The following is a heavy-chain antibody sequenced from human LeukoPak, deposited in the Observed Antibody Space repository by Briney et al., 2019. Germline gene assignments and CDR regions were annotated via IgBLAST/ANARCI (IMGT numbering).Heavy chain of an antibody. J-gene: IGHJ5*02. CDR1: GGSFSGYY. CDR3: ATSYCSSTSCYPYNWFDP. CDR2: INHSGST. Sequence: SETLSLTCAVYGGSFSGYYRSWIRQPPGKGLEWIGEINHSGSTNYNPSLKSRVTISVDTSKNQFSLKLSSVTAADTAVYYCATSYCSSTSCYPYNWFDPWGQGTLVTVSS. D-gene: IGHD2-2*01. V-gene: IGHV4-34*01.